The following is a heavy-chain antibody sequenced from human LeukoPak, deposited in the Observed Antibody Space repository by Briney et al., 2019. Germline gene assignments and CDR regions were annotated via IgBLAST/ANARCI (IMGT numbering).Heavy chain of an antibody. D-gene: IGHD3-22*01. CDR1: GFTFSSYW. V-gene: IGHV3-74*01. CDR3: ARGGSSGYYSFAYYYYGMDV. Sequence: GGSLRLSCAASGFTFSSYWVHWVRQAPGKGLVWVSRINSDGSSTSYADSVKGRFTISRDNAKNTLYLQMNSLRAEDTAVYYCARGGSSGYYSFAYYYYGMDVWGQGTTVTVSS. CDR2: INSDGSST. J-gene: IGHJ6*02.